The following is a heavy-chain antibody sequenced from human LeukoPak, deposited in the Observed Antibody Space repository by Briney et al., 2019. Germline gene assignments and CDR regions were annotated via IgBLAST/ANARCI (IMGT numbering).Heavy chain of an antibody. CDR2: ISSDARNK. D-gene: IGHD6-13*01. CDR3: AERYSSSWPYYYGMDV. V-gene: IGHV3-30*03. Sequence: GGSLRLSCAASGFTFSRFGMHWVRQAPGKGLEWVAGISSDARNKYYADSVKGRFTISRDDSKNTLYLQMNSLRAEDTAVYYCAERYSSSWPYYYGMDVWGQGTTVTVSS. CDR1: GFTFSRFG. J-gene: IGHJ6*02.